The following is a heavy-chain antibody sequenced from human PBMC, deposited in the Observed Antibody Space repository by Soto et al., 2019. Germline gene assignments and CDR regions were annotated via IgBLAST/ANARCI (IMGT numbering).Heavy chain of an antibody. J-gene: IGHJ3*01. Sequence: QVQLVESGGGVVQPGRSLRLSCAASGFTFSLYAIHWVRQAPGKGLEWVTVMSHDGSNKNYADSVKGRFTIARDNSQNTVYLQLTGLRAGDTAFYSWARASADYSYGWDDAFDVWGQGTMVTVSS. CDR1: GFTFSLYA. CDR3: ARASADYSYGWDDAFDV. D-gene: IGHD5-18*01. CDR2: MSHDGSNK. V-gene: IGHV3-30-3*01.